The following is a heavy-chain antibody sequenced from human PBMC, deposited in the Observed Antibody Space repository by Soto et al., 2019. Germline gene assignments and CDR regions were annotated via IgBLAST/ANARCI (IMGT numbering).Heavy chain of an antibody. Sequence: ASVKVSCKASGYSFTNYATSWVRQAPGQGLEWMGWISTYNGDTNYAQKVQGRVTMTTDTSTTTAYMELRSLRSDDTAVYFCAREGGSNSWYGVGYYYYGMDAWGQGTTVTVSS. CDR3: AREGGSNSWYGVGYYYYGMDA. D-gene: IGHD6-13*01. CDR1: GYSFTNYA. J-gene: IGHJ6*02. V-gene: IGHV1-18*04. CDR2: ISTYNGDT.